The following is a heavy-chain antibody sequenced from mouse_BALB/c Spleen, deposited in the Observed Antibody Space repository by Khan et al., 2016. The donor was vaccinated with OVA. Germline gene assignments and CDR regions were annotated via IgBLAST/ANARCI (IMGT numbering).Heavy chain of an antibody. J-gene: IGHJ3*01. CDR2: ISSGGNT. Sequence: EVELVVSGGGLVKPGGSLKVSCAASGFTFSNYAMSWVRQTAEKRMEWVASISSGGNTYFPDSVKGRFTISRDNVRNIVYLQMSSLRSEDTAMYYCARDYWFVYWGQGTLVTVSA. CDR3: ARDYWFVY. V-gene: IGHV5-6-5*01. CDR1: GFTFSNYA.